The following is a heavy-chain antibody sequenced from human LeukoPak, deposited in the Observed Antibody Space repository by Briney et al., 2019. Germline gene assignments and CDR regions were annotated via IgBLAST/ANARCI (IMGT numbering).Heavy chain of an antibody. CDR3: ARDNWNSGYVDV. D-gene: IGHD1-7*01. Sequence: SETLSLTCTVSGYSISIGFYWGWIRQPPGKGLEWIGSIYHSGNTYYNPSLKSRVSVSVDTSKNQFSLKLSSVTAADTAVYYCARDNWNSGYVDVWGKGTTVTVSS. V-gene: IGHV4-38-2*02. J-gene: IGHJ6*03. CDR1: GYSISIGFY. CDR2: IYHSGNT.